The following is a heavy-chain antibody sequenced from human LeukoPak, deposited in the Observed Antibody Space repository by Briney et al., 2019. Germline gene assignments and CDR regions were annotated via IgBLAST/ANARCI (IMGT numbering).Heavy chain of an antibody. CDR3: ARDQEGFDY. CDR1: GYTFTSNY. J-gene: IGHJ4*02. Sequence: APVKGSCKASGYTFTSNYIHWVRQAPGQGLEWMGMIYPRDGSTSYAQKFQGRVTVTRDTSTSTVHMELSGLRSEDTAVYYCARDQEGFDYWGQGTLVTVSS. V-gene: IGHV1-46*01. CDR2: IYPRDGST.